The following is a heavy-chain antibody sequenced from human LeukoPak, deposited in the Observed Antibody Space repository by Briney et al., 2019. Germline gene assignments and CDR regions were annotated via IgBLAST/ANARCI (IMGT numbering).Heavy chain of an antibody. CDR2: IIPIFGTA. V-gene: IGHV1-69*01. Sequence: GGSLRLSCAASGGTFSSYAISWVRQAPGQGLEWMGGIIPIFGTANYAQKFQGRVTITADESTSTAYMELSSLRSEDTAVYYCARAFWSGYYFFDYWGQGTLVTVSS. D-gene: IGHD3-3*01. CDR3: ARAFWSGYYFFDY. CDR1: GGTFSSYA. J-gene: IGHJ4*02.